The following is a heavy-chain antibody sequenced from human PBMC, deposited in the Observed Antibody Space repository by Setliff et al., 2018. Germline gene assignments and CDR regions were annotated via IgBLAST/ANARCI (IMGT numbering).Heavy chain of an antibody. Sequence: GGSLRLSCAASGFTFSSYAMSWGRQAPGKGLEWVALIWNDGSTKFYGDSVKGRFTISRDNSENTLYLQMGSLRAEDMAVYYCARDGDSSGWYAGGEFDYWGQGTLVTVSS. V-gene: IGHV3-33*08. CDR3: ARDGDSSGWYAGGEFDY. CDR2: IWNDGSTK. CDR1: GFTFSSYA. D-gene: IGHD6-19*01. J-gene: IGHJ4*02.